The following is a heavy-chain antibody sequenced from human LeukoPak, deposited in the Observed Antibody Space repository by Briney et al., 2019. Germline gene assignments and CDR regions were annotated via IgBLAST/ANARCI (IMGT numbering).Heavy chain of an antibody. CDR3: ARDRKAGGVGEFDP. Sequence: GGSLRLSCTASGFTFSSYAIHWVRQAPGKGQEWVAIISNDGSNKYYTDSVKGRFTISRDNSKNTLYLQMNSLRTEDTAVYYCARDRKAGGVGEFDPWGQGTLVTVSS. CDR1: GFTFSSYA. J-gene: IGHJ5*02. V-gene: IGHV3-30*04. D-gene: IGHD1-26*01. CDR2: ISNDGSNK.